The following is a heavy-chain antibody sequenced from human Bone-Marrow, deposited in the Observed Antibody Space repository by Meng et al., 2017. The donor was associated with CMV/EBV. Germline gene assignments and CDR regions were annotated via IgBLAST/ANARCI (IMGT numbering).Heavy chain of an antibody. J-gene: IGHJ3*02. CDR3: ARDRSSGWGFDAFDI. CDR1: GFTFSDYY. D-gene: IGHD6-19*01. CDR2: ISSSGSTI. V-gene: IGHV3-11*01. Sequence: GESLKISCAASGFTFSDYYMSWIRQAPGKGLEWVSYISSSGSTIYYADSVKGRFTISRDNAKNSLYLQMNSLRAEDTAVYYCARDRSSGWGFDAFDIWGQGTIVTVSS.